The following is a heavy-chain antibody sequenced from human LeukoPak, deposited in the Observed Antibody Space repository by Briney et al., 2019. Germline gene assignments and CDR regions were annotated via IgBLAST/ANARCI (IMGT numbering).Heavy chain of an antibody. Sequence: GGSLRLSCAASGFTVSTNYMNWVRQAPGKGLEWVSVVYMGGTTYYADSVKGRFTISRDSTKNTIYLQMNNLRAEDTAVYYCAKGVDASGIYYYFYMDVWGKGTTVSVSS. CDR3: AKGVDASGIYYYFYMDV. CDR2: VYMGGTT. D-gene: IGHD3-16*01. J-gene: IGHJ6*03. V-gene: IGHV3-66*01. CDR1: GFTVSTNY.